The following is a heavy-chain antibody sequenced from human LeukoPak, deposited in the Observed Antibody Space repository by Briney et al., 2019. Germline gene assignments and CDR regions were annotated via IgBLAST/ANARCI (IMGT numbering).Heavy chain of an antibody. V-gene: IGHV3-23*01. CDR2: ISGSGGST. Sequence: GGSLRLSCAASGFTFSSYAMSWVRQAPGKGLEWVSAISGSGGSTYYADSVKGRFTISRDNSKNTLYLQMNSLRAEDTAVYYCANHLPYYDFWSGYLDYWGQGTLVTVSS. D-gene: IGHD3-3*01. CDR1: GFTFSSYA. J-gene: IGHJ4*02. CDR3: ANHLPYYDFWSGYLDY.